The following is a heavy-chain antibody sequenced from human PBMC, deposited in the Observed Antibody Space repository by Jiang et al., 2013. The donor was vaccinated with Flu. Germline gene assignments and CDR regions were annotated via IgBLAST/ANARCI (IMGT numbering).Heavy chain of an antibody. V-gene: IGHV2-70*11. CDR2: IDWDDDK. CDR3: ARIATVTTGEYYFDY. Sequence: PTQTLTLTCTFSGFSLSTSGVGVGWIRQPPGKALEWLARIDWDDDKYYSTSLKTRLTISKDTSKNQVVLTMTNMDPVDTATYYCARIATVTTGEYYFDYWGQGTLVTVSS. CDR1: GFSLSTSGVG. D-gene: IGHD4-17*01. J-gene: IGHJ4*02.